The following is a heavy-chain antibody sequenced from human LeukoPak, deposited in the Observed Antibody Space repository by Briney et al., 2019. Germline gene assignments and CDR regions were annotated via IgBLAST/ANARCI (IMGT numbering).Heavy chain of an antibody. V-gene: IGHV1-2*02. J-gene: IGHJ4*02. D-gene: IGHD1-26*01. CDR3: ARSVGVGDYVGY. CDR1: GYTFTGYY. CDR2: INPNSGGT. Sequence: ASVKVSCKASGYTFTGYYMHWVRQAPGQGLEWMGWINPNSGGTNYAQKFRGRVTMTRDTSTSTVYMELSSLRSEDTAVYYCARSVGVGDYVGYWGQGTLVTVSS.